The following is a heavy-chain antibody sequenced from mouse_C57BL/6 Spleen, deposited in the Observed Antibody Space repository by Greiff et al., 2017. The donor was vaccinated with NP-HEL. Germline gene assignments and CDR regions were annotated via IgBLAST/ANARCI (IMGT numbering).Heavy chain of an antibody. Sequence: QVQLQQSGAELARPGASVKLSCKASGYAFTSYGISWVKQRTGQGLEWIGEIYPRSGNTYYNEKFKGKATLTADKSSSTAYMELRSLTSEDSAVYFCARRDDYDDPYAMDYWGQGTSVTVSS. J-gene: IGHJ4*01. CDR3: ARRDDYDDPYAMDY. D-gene: IGHD2-4*01. V-gene: IGHV1-81*01. CDR2: IYPRSGNT. CDR1: GYAFTSYG.